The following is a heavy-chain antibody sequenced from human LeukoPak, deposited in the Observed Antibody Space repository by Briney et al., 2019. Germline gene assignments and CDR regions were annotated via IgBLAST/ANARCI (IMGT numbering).Heavy chain of an antibody. D-gene: IGHD5-24*01. J-gene: IGHJ4*02. CDR1: GYTFTGYY. Sequence: ASVKVSCKTSGYTFTGYYMHWVRQAPGQGLEWMGWINPNSGGSNYAQKFQGRVTMTRDTSISTTYMKLNRLTSDDTAVYYCARGEGGDGYNWRDYWGQGTLVTVSS. V-gene: IGHV1-2*02. CDR3: ARGEGGDGYNWRDY. CDR2: INPNSGGS.